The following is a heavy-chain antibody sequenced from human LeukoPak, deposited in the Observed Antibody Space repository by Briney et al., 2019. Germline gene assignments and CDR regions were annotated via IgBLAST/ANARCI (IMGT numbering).Heavy chain of an antibody. CDR3: ARAPGSDYDSSGPIDY. J-gene: IGHJ4*02. V-gene: IGHV4-34*01. CDR2: INHSGST. D-gene: IGHD3-22*01. Sequence: TSETLSLTCAVYGGSFSGYYWSWIRQPPGKGLEWIGEINHSGSTNYNPSLKSRVTISVDTSKNQFSLKLSSVTAADTAVYYCARAPGSDYDSSGPIDYWGQGTLVTVSS. CDR1: GGSFSGYY.